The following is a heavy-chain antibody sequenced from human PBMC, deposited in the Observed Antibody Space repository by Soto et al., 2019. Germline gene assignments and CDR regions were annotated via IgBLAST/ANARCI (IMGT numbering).Heavy chain of an antibody. Sequence: QVHLVQSGAEVKKPGASVKVSCKASGYTFTSYGITWVRQAPGQGLEWMGWFSAHNGNTDYAQKLQGRVIVTRDTPTSTAYRELRGLISEDTAVYYCARGGYADYWGQGALVTVSS. V-gene: IGHV1-18*01. D-gene: IGHD1-1*01. J-gene: IGHJ4*02. CDR3: ARGGYADY. CDR2: FSAHNGNT. CDR1: GYTFTSYG.